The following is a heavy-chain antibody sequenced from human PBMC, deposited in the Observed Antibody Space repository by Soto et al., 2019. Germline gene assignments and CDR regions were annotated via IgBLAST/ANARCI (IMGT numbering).Heavy chain of an antibody. CDR1: GYTFTSYA. CDR2: INAGNGNT. D-gene: IGHD1-1*01. Sequence: GASVKVSCKASGYTFTSYAMHWVRQAPGQRLERMGWINAGNGNTKYSQKFQGRVTITRDTSASTAYMELSSLRSEDTAVYYCARAQSVERAPFYYYYYMDVWGKGTTVTVSS. V-gene: IGHV1-3*01. J-gene: IGHJ6*03. CDR3: ARAQSVERAPFYYYYYMDV.